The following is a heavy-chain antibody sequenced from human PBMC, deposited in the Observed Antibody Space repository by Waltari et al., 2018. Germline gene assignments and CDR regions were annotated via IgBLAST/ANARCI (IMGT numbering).Heavy chain of an antibody. CDR1: GASFTSYY. V-gene: IGHV4-34*01. CDR3: TRGGNYDFWSHTPFVDP. J-gene: IGHJ5*02. Sequence: QVQLQQWGAGLLKPSETLSLTCSVSGASFTSYYWGWVRPVPGKGLEWIGQIRHPGNTNYNPSLKSRVAISIDTSRNEFSLKLFSVTAADTALYFCTRGGNYDFWSHTPFVDPWGQGTQVTVSS. CDR2: IRHPGNT. D-gene: IGHD3-3*01.